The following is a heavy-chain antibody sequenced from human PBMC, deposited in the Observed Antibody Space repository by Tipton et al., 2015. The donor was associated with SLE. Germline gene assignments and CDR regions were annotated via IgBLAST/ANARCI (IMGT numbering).Heavy chain of an antibody. CDR3: AKDGGFRGYAELDN. CDR1: GFTFDDYT. Sequence: GSLRLSCAASGFTFDDYTMHWVRQAPGRGLEWVSLISWDGDSTYYADSVKGRFTISRDNSKNSLYLQMNSLKTEDTALYYCAKDGGFRGYAELDNWGQGTLVTVSS. D-gene: IGHD5-12*01. CDR2: ISWDGDST. V-gene: IGHV3-43*01. J-gene: IGHJ4*02.